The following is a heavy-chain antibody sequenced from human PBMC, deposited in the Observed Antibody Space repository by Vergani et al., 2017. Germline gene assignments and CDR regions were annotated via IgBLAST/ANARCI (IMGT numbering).Heavy chain of an antibody. Sequence: EVQLVQSGAEVKKPGESLKISCKGSGYSFTSYWIGWVRQMPGKGLEWMGIIYPGDSDTRYSPSFQGQVTISPDKSISTAYLQWSILKASDTAMYYCARRSFTIFGVVNDAFDIWGQGTMVTVSS. V-gene: IGHV5-51*01. D-gene: IGHD3-3*01. CDR1: GYSFTSYW. CDR2: IYPGDSDT. CDR3: ARRSFTIFGVVNDAFDI. J-gene: IGHJ3*02.